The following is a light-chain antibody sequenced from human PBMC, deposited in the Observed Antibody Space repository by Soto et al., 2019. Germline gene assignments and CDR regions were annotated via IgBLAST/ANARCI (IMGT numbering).Light chain of an antibody. J-gene: IGKJ2*01. CDR1: QSVLYNSNNKNH. CDR2: GAS. CDR3: QQYYSIPFT. Sequence: DFVMTQAPDSLAVSLGERATINCKSSQSVLYNSNNKNHLGWFQQKPGHPPKLLIYGASFRPSGVPDRFSGRGFGIDFTLTISSLQDEDGAFYYCQQYYSIPFTLGQGTKREI. V-gene: IGKV4-1*01.